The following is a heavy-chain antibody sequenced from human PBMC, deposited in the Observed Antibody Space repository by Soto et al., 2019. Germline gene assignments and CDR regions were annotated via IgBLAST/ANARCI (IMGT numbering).Heavy chain of an antibody. CDR1: GGSISSGGYY. CDR2: IYYSGST. V-gene: IGHV4-31*03. D-gene: IGHD3-22*01. CDR3: ARDSEKYYYDSSGYIISHGMDV. Sequence: PSETLSLTCTVSGGSISSGGYYWSWIRQHPGKGLEWIGYIYYSGSTYYNPSLKSRVTISVDTSKNQFSLKLSSVTAADTAVYYCARDSEKYYYDSSGYIISHGMDVWGQGTTVTVSS. J-gene: IGHJ6*02.